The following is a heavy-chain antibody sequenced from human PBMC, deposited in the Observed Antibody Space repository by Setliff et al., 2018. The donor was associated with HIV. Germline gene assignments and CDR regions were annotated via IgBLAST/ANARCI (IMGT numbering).Heavy chain of an antibody. D-gene: IGHD5-12*01. CDR1: GAAISSVX. CDR3: AGSTPSVGYISEH. Sequence: PSXXXSLXXNGSGAAISSVXXXXSRHATGNRLELLGYITSSGNTNYNPXXRXXVTISADTSKNQFSLKLNSVTAADAAXXXCAGSTPSVGYISEHWGQGTLVTVSS. CDR2: ITSSGNT. V-gene: IGHV4-59*01. J-gene: IGHJ4*02.